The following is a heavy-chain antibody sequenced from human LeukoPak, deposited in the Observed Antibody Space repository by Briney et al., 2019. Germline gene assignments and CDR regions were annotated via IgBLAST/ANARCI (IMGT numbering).Heavy chain of an antibody. D-gene: IGHD3-9*01. Sequence: GVCLTIPCTASAYSFTNYWIGWVRQMPGKGREWMGIIYPGDFETRYSPSFQGDVTMSADTSISTAYLQWSSLKAPDTAIYYCARHGGGGWLLEARVAWFDPWGQGTLVTVSS. J-gene: IGHJ5*02. V-gene: IGHV5-51*01. CDR3: ARHGGGGWLLEARVAWFDP. CDR1: AYSFTNYW. CDR2: IYPGDFET.